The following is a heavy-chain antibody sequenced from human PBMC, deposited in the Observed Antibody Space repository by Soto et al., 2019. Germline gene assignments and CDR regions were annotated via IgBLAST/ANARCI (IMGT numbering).Heavy chain of an antibody. CDR3: AKEESRGWLQYCYFDL. D-gene: IGHD5-12*01. CDR2: ISYDGSNT. Sequence: QVQLVESGGGVVQPGRSLRLSCAASGFTFSSYGMHWVRQAPGKGLEWVAFISYDGSNTYYADSVKGRFTISRDNSKNTLYLQMNSLRAEDTAVYYCAKEESRGWLQYCYFDLWGRGTLVTVSS. CDR1: GFTFSSYG. J-gene: IGHJ2*01. V-gene: IGHV3-30*18.